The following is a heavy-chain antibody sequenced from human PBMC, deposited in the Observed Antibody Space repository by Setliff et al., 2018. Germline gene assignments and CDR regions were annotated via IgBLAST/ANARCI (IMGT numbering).Heavy chain of an antibody. CDR1: GDSISTYS. J-gene: IGHJ5*02. CDR3: ARDTSSDWAAWFDP. Sequence: SETLSLTCTVSGDSISTYSWSWIRRPAGKGLEWIGRVFVDGSTNYNPSLKSRVTMSVDTSKNQFSLKLTSVTAADTAIYYCARDTSSDWAAWFDPWSQGILVTVSS. D-gene: IGHD3-22*01. V-gene: IGHV4-4*07. CDR2: VFVDGST.